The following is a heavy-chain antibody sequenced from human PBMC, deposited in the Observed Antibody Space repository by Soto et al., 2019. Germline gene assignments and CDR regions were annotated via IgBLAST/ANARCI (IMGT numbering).Heavy chain of an antibody. J-gene: IGHJ4*02. D-gene: IGHD5-18*01. Sequence: AESLALTCAVSGASITSGNWGTWVRQSPGKGLEWIGEIFHTGTTNYSPSLKSRVTILVDKSKNQFSLKLNSVAAADSALYYCAAHRGSTYGPLDYWGQGILVTVS. CDR3: AAHRGSTYGPLDY. CDR2: IFHTGTT. V-gene: IGHV4-4*02. CDR1: GASITSGNW.